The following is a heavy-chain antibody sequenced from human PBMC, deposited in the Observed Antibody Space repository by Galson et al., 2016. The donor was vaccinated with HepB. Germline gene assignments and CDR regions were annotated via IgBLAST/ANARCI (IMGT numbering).Heavy chain of an antibody. D-gene: IGHD4-17*01. CDR3: ANSLRYGESAFAI. J-gene: IGHJ3*02. CDR1: GFSFDDYT. V-gene: IGHV3-43*01. CDR2: ISWDGLGT. Sequence: SLRLSCAASGFSFDDYTMHWVRQAPGKGLEWLSLISWDGLGTYYSDSVKGRFTISRDNSKNSLYLQMNSLRSEDTALYYCANSLRYGESAFAIWGQGTVVTVSS.